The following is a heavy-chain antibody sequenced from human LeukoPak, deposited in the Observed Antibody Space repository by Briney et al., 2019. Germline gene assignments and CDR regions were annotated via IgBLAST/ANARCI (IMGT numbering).Heavy chain of an antibody. Sequence: ASVKVSCKASGYTFTSYGISWVRQAPGQGLEWMGWISAYNGNTNYAQKLQGRVTMTRDTSTSTVYMELSSLRSEDTAVYYCARDAARDVDYWGQGTLVTVSS. J-gene: IGHJ4*02. CDR1: GYTFTSYG. CDR2: ISAYNGNT. D-gene: IGHD5-18*01. V-gene: IGHV1-18*01. CDR3: ARDAARDVDY.